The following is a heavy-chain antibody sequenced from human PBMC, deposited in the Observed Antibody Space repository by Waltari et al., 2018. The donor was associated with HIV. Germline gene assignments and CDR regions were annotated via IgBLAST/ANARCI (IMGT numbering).Heavy chain of an antibody. V-gene: IGHV3-64*01. CDR3: ARTNYYDY. D-gene: IGHD2-8*01. CDR2: ISSNGGTT. CDR1: GITFSNYG. Sequence: VHLVQYGGGLVQRGDTRRLACEASGITFSNYGMNWVHQAPGRGLEYVAGISSNGGTTSYANSVKGRFTISRDNSKNTLYLQMGSLSAEDTAVYYCARTNYYDYWGQGALVTVSS. J-gene: IGHJ4*02.